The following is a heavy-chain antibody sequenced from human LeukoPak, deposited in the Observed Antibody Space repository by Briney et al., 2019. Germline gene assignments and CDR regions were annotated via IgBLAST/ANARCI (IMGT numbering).Heavy chain of an antibody. D-gene: IGHD6-6*01. CDR1: GYTFTGYY. CDR3: ARDRNSGSSLDI. Sequence: ASVKVSCKASGYTFTGYYIHWVRQAPAQGLERMGWIYPYSGDTNYAQNFQGRVTMTGDTSISTAYMELSRLKSDDTAVYYCARDRNSGSSLDIWGQGTMLTVSS. V-gene: IGHV1-2*02. CDR2: IYPYSGDT. J-gene: IGHJ3*02.